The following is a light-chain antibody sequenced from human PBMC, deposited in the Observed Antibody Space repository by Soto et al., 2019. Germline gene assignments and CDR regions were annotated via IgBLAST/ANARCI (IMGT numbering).Light chain of an antibody. CDR3: QQYYNWPPIT. CDR2: GAS. V-gene: IGKV3-15*01. CDR1: QSVSSN. J-gene: IGKJ5*01. Sequence: EIVMTQSPATLSVSPGERATLSCRSSQSVSSNLACYQQKPGQAPRLLIYGASTRDTGIPARFSGSGSGTEFTLTISSLQSEDFAVYYCQQYYNWPPITFGHGKQLEIK.